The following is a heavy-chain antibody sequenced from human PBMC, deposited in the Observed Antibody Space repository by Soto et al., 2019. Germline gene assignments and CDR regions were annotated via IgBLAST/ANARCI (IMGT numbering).Heavy chain of an antibody. CDR3: ARGDYAPLDY. V-gene: IGHV4-34*01. D-gene: IGHD3-16*01. CDR2: INHSGST. Sequence: QVQLQQWGAGLLKPSETLSLTCAVYGGSFSGYYWCWIRQPPGKGLEWIGEINHSGSTNYNPSLKSRVTISVDTSKNQFSLKLSSVTAADTAVYYCARGDYAPLDYWGQGTLVTVSS. J-gene: IGHJ4*02. CDR1: GGSFSGYY.